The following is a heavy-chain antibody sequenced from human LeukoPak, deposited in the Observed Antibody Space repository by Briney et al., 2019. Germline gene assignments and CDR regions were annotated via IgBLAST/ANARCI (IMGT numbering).Heavy chain of an antibody. CDR3: ARHSYYFLGFFDY. V-gene: IGHV4-34*01. CDR1: GGSFSGYY. D-gene: IGHD2/OR15-2a*01. CDR2: INHSGST. J-gene: IGHJ4*02. Sequence: SETLSLTCAVYGGSFSGYYWSWIRQPPGKGLEWIGEINHSGSTYYNPSLKSRVTISVDTSKNQFSLKLSSVTAADTAVYYCARHSYYFLGFFDYWGQGTLVTVSS.